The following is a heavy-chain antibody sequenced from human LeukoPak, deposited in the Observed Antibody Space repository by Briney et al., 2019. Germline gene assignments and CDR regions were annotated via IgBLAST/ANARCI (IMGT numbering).Heavy chain of an antibody. V-gene: IGHV3-15*01. CDR1: GFTFSNYA. Sequence: GGSLRLSCAASGFTFSNYAMSWVRQAPGKGLEWVGRIKSKTAGETTDYAAPVKGRFTISRDDSKNTLFLQMNSLETGDTAVYYCSTMPALRDYWGQGTVVTVSS. J-gene: IGHJ4*02. CDR2: IKSKTAGETT. D-gene: IGHD2-2*01. CDR3: STMPALRDY.